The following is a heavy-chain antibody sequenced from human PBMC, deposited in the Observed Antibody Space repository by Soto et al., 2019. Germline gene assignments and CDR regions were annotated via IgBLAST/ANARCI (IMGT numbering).Heavy chain of an antibody. Sequence: SETLSLTCGVYGGSFSGYYWSWIRQPPGKGLEWIGEINHSGKANYSPSLKSRVTISVDTSKNQFSLKLRSVTAADTAVYYCARGMAIDYWGQGTLVTSPQ. J-gene: IGHJ4*02. V-gene: IGHV4-34*01. CDR2: INHSGKA. CDR3: ARGMAIDY. D-gene: IGHD5-12*01. CDR1: GGSFSGYY.